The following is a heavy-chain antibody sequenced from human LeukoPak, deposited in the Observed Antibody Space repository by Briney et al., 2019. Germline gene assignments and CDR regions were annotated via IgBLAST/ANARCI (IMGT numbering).Heavy chain of an antibody. J-gene: IGHJ3*02. Sequence: GGSLRLSCAASGFTFSSYAMHWVRQAPGKGLEYVSAISSNGGSTYYANSVKGRFTISRDNSKNTLYLQMGSLRAEDMAVYYCARVGSGSYSAFDIWGQGTMVTVSS. CDR2: ISSNGGST. CDR1: GFTFSSYA. V-gene: IGHV3-64*01. D-gene: IGHD1-26*01. CDR3: ARVGSGSYSAFDI.